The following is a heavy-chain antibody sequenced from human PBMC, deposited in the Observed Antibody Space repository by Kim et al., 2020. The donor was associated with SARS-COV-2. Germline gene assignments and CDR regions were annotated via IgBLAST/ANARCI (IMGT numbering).Heavy chain of an antibody. CDR1: GFTFSRYG. Sequence: GGSLRLSCAASGFTFSRYGMNWVRQAPGKGLEWVAVISHDGFNKYYGDSVKGRFTISRDNSKDTLYLQMNNLRAEDTAVYYCARDQWELVSRPFYGMDI. CDR2: ISHDGFNK. J-gene: IGHJ6*01. CDR3: ARDQWELVSRPFYGMDI. V-gene: IGHV3-30*12. D-gene: IGHD1-26*01.